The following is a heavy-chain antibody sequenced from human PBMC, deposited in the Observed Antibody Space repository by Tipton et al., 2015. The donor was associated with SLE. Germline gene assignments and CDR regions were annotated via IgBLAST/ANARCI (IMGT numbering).Heavy chain of an antibody. CDR1: GFTFVDYA. Sequence: SLRLSCTSSGFTFVDYAMHWARQVPGKGLEWVAGMSWDGVSIGYADSLKGRFTISRDNAKNSPYLQMNSLRAEDTALYYCAKEAVVYARGSAFDIWGQGTMVTVSS. D-gene: IGHD2-8*02. CDR3: AKEAVVYARGSAFDI. J-gene: IGHJ3*02. CDR2: MSWDGVSI. V-gene: IGHV3-9*01.